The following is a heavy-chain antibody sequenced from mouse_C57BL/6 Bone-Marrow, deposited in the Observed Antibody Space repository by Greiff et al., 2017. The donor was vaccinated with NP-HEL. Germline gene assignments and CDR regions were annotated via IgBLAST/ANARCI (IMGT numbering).Heavy chain of an antibody. CDR3: ARDYGSSPWFAY. CDR2: ISYDGSN. V-gene: IGHV3-6*01. D-gene: IGHD1-1*01. CDR1: GYSITSGYY. J-gene: IGHJ3*01. Sequence: EVKLQESGPGLVKPSQSLSLTCSVTGYSITSGYYWNWIRQFPGNKLEWMGYISYDGSNNYNPSLKNRISITRDTSKNQFFLKLNSVTTEDTATNYCARDYGSSPWFAYWGQGTLVTVSA.